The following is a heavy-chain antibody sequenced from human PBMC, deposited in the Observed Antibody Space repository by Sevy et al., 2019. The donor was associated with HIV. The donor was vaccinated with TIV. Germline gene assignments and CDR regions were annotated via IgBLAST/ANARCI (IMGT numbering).Heavy chain of an antibody. V-gene: IGHV6-1*01. CDR1: GDSVSSNSAA. CDR2: TNYRSKWYN. D-gene: IGHD3-10*01. Sequence: SQTVSLTCAISGDSVSSNSAAWNWIRQSPSRGLEWLGRTNYRSKWYNDYAVSVKSRVTINADRSKNQFSLQLKSVIPEDTAVYYCARVGELFGAFDIWGQGTMVTVSS. J-gene: IGHJ3*02. CDR3: ARVGELFGAFDI.